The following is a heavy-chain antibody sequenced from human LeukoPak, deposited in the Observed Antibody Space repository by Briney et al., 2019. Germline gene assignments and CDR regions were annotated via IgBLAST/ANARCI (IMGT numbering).Heavy chain of an antibody. V-gene: IGHV1-24*01. CDR3: ATTTTVTTGYFQH. CDR1: GGTFSSYA. Sequence: GASVKVSCEASGGTFSSYAISWVRQAPGKGLEWMGGFEPEDGETIYAQKFQGRVTMTEDTSTDTAYMELSSLSSEDTAVYYCATTTTVTTGYFQHWGQGTLVTVSS. J-gene: IGHJ1*01. D-gene: IGHD4-17*01. CDR2: FEPEDGET.